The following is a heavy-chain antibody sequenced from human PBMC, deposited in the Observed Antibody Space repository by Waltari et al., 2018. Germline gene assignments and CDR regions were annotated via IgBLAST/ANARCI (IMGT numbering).Heavy chain of an antibody. CDR2: ISPILGIA. D-gene: IGHD1-26*01. J-gene: IGHJ5*02. V-gene: IGHV1-69*02. CDR3: ARASKGRLGPDNWFDP. Sequence: QVQLVQSGAEVKKPGSSVKVSCKASGGTFSSYTISWVRQAPGQGLEWMGRISPILGIANSAQKFQGRVTITADKSTSTAYMELSSLRSEDTAVYYCARASKGRLGPDNWFDPWGQGTLVTVSS. CDR1: GGTFSSYT.